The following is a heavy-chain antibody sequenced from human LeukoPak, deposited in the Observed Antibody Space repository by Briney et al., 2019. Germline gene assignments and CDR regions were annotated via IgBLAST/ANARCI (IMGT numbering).Heavy chain of an antibody. D-gene: IGHD3-22*01. CDR3: AKARHYDSSGYWDY. Sequence: GGSLRLSCAASVFTFSSYAMSWVRQAPGKGLKWVSAISGSGGSTYYADSVKGRFTISRDNSKNTLYLQMNSLRAEDTAVYYCAKARHYDSSGYWDYWGQGTLVTVSS. CDR1: VFTFSSYA. J-gene: IGHJ4*02. V-gene: IGHV3-23*01. CDR2: ISGSGGST.